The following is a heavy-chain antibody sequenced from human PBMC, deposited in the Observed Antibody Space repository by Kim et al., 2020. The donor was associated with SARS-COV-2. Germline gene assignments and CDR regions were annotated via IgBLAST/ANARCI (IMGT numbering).Heavy chain of an antibody. J-gene: IGHJ4*02. CDR3: ASRGPFLWNLEWYDY. V-gene: IGHV3-30-3*01. Sequence: GGSLRLSCAASGFTFSSYAMHWVRQAPGKGLEWVAVISYDGSNKYYADSVKGRFTISRDNSKNTLYLQMNSLRAEDTAVYYCASRGPFLWNLEWYDYWGQGTLVTVSS. D-gene: IGHD3-3*01. CDR1: GFTFSSYA. CDR2: ISYDGSNK.